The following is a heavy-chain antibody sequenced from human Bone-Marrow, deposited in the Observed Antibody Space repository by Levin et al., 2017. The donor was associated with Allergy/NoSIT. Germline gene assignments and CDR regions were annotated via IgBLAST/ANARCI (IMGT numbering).Heavy chain of an antibody. CDR3: AHRRLYNGVWDWGDFDY. V-gene: IGHV2-5*02. D-gene: IGHD3-3*01. CDR2: IYWDDDK. J-gene: IGHJ4*02. Sequence: SGPTLVKPTQTLTFTCTFSGFSLTTSGVGVGWIRQPPGKALEFLAVIYWDDDKRYNPSLRSRLAITKDTSKNQVVLTMTNVDPVDTATYYCAHRRLYNGVWDWGDFDYWGQGTLVTISS. CDR1: GFSLTTSGVG.